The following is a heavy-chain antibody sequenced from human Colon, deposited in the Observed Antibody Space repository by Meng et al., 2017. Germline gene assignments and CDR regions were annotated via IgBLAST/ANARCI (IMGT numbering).Heavy chain of an antibody. D-gene: IGHD3-9*01. V-gene: IGHV4-34*01. CDR3: ARGVDWAKSGNF. CDR1: GGSFSDYY. CDR2: IHPSGST. Sequence: HVQLRQGGVCLLKHSETLSLTCAVYGGSFSDYYFTWIRQPPGKGLEWVGEIHPSGSTYYSPSLQSRVTITLDTSKNQFSLTLSSMTAADTAVYYCARGVDWAKSGNFWGQGTLVTVSS. J-gene: IGHJ4*02.